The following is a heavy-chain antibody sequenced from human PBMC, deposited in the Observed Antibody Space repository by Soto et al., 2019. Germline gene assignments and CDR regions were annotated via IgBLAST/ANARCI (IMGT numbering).Heavy chain of an antibody. J-gene: IGHJ4*02. CDR2: INAGNGNT. Sequence: QVQLVQSGAEVKKPGASVKVSCKASGYTFTSYVLHWVRQAPGQRPEWMGWINAGNGNTKYSQNFQGRVTISKNTSASTVYMELPSLKAEDTAVYYCARDRTYYGDYMGDYWGQGTLVAVSS. D-gene: IGHD4-17*01. CDR1: GYTFTSYV. CDR3: ARDRTYYGDYMGDY. V-gene: IGHV1-3*01.